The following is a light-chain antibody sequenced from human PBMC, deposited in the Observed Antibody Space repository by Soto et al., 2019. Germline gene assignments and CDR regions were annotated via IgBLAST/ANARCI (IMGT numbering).Light chain of an antibody. Sequence: GVSQSVDPLSLSPSQRPTRFWKARQTVRNNYLAWYQQKPGQAPRLLIYDASSMATGIPDRFSGGGSGTDFTLTISRLEPEDFAVYYCQQYSSYPQAFGGGTKVDIK. CDR2: DAS. J-gene: IGKJ4*02. CDR3: QQYSSYPQA. CDR1: QTVRNNY. V-gene: IGKV3-20*01.